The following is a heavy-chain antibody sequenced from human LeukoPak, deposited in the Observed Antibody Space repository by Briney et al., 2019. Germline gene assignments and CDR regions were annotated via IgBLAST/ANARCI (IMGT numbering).Heavy chain of an antibody. V-gene: IGHV4-38-2*02. Sequence: PSETLSLTCAVSGYSISSNYFWGWIRQPPGRVVELIGTISHTGTTFYTPSLKTRIAISLDTSKNQFSVRVNSVNAADTAVYYCVRDIGQLRSDYWGQRTLVTVSS. CDR2: ISHTGTT. CDR3: VRDIGQLRSDY. CDR1: GYSISSNYF. D-gene: IGHD2-2*01. J-gene: IGHJ4*02.